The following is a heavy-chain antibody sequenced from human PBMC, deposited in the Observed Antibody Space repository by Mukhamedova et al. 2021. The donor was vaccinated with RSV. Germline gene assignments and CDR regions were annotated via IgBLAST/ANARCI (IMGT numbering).Heavy chain of an antibody. CDR3: ARGGGRGGFDP. J-gene: IGHJ5*02. CDR2: ISGYNGNT. D-gene: IGHD2-15*01. Sequence: VGWISGYNGNTHYAQNLQGRVTMTTDTSTSTAYMELMSLRSDDTAVYYCARGGGRGGFDPWGQGTLVTVSS. V-gene: IGHV1-18*01.